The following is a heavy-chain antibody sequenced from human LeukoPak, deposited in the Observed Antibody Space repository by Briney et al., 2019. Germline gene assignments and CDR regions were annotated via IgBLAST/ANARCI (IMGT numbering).Heavy chain of an antibody. CDR2: IYHSGST. CDR1: GGSISSSNW. D-gene: IGHD3-3*01. J-gene: IGHJ6*03. V-gene: IGHV4-4*02. Sequence: SGTLSLTCAVSGGSISSSNWWSWVRQPPGKGLEWIGEIYHSGSTNYNPSLKSRVTISVDKSKNQFSLKLSSVTAADTAVYYCARDAPGVAAHYYYMDVWGKGTTVTVSS. CDR3: ARDAPGVAAHYYYMDV.